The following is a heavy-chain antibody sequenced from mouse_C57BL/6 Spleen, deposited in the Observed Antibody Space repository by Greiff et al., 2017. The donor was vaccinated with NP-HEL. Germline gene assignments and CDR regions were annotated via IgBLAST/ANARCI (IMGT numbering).Heavy chain of an antibody. CDR1: GFTFSDAW. CDR3: TRRAAQATLYAMDY. CDR2: IRNKANNHAT. J-gene: IGHJ4*01. D-gene: IGHD3-2*02. V-gene: IGHV6-6*01. Sequence: EVHLVESGGGLVQPGGSMKLSCAASGFTFSDAWMDWVRQSPEKGLEWVAEIRNKANNHATYYAESVKGRFTISRDDSKSSVYLQMNSLRAEDTGIYYCTRRAAQATLYAMDYWGQGTSVTVSS.